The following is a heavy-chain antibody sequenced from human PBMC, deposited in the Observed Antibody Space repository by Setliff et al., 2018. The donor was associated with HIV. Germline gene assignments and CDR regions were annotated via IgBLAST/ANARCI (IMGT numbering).Heavy chain of an antibody. V-gene: IGHV3-11*04. CDR1: GFTFSDYY. CDR2: ISSTSSNI. D-gene: IGHD2-2*03. J-gene: IGHJ4*02. CDR3: SRHLGYCSTTNSC. Sequence: SGGSLRLSCAASGFTFSDYYMSWIRQAPGKGLEWVSYISSTSSNIYYVDSVEGRFTISRDNADNSLYLQMNSLRAEDTAVYYCSRHLGYCSTTNSCWGQGTPVTVSS.